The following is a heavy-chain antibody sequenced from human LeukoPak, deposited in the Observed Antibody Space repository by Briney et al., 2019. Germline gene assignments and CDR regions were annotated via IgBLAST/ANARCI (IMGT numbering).Heavy chain of an antibody. V-gene: IGHV4-4*07. CDR3: ARALYDFWSGYSRNDAFDI. CDR1: GGSISSYY. J-gene: IGHJ3*02. D-gene: IGHD3-3*01. CDR2: IYTSGST. Sequence: PSETLSLTCTVSGGSISSYYWSWIRQPAGKGLEWIGRIYTSGSTNYNPSLKSRVTMSVDTSKNQFSLKLSSVTAADTAVYYCARALYDFWSGYSRNDAFDIWGQGTMVTVSS.